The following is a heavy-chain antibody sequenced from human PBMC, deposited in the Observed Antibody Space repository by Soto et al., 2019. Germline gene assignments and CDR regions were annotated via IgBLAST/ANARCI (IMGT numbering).Heavy chain of an antibody. D-gene: IGHD1-1*01. CDR3: ARVRHGTYYYYGMDV. J-gene: IGHJ6*02. V-gene: IGHV4-34*01. Sequence: SETLSLTCFVSGGSFTNYYWTWIRQSPGKGLEWIGEINHSGSTNYNPSLKSRVTILVDTSKNRFSLKLSSVTAADTAVYHCARVRHGTYYYYGMDVWGQGTTVTVSS. CDR2: INHSGST. CDR1: GGSFTNYY.